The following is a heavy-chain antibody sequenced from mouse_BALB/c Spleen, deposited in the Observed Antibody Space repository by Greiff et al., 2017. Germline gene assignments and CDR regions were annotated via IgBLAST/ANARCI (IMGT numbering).Heavy chain of an antibody. CDR2: IDPENGNT. J-gene: IGHJ2*01. D-gene: IGHD2-2*01. Sequence: EVQLQQSGAELVRPGAFVKLSCKASGFNITSYYMHWVKQRPEQGLEWIGWIDPENGNTIYDPKFQGKASITADTSSNTAYLQLSSLTSEDSAVYYCATSDGYDVSWGQGTTLTVSS. V-gene: IGHV14-1*02. CDR1: GFNITSYY. CDR3: ATSDGYDVS.